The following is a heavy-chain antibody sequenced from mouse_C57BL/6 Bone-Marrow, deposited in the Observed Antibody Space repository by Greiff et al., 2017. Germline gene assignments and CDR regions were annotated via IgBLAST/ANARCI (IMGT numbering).Heavy chain of an antibody. CDR3: ARRLGRYAMDY. CDR1: GFTFSSYG. D-gene: IGHD4-1*01. Sequence: EVKLVESGGDLVKPGGSLKLSCAASGFTFSSYGMSWVRQTPDKRLEWVATISSGGSYTYYPDSVKGRFTISRDNAKNTLYLQMSSLKSEDTAMYYGARRLGRYAMDYWGQGTSVTVSS. J-gene: IGHJ4*01. V-gene: IGHV5-6*02. CDR2: ISSGGSYT.